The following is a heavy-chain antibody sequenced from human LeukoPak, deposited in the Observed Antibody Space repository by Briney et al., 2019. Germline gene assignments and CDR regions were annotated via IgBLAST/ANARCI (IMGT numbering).Heavy chain of an antibody. Sequence: ASVKVSCKASGYTFTGYYMHWVRQAPGQGLEWMGWINPNSGGTNYAQKFQGRVTMTRDTSISTAYMELSRLRSDDTAVYYCARVGPRGGYYFDYWGQGTLVTVSS. CDR3: ARVGPRGGYYFDY. J-gene: IGHJ4*02. CDR1: GYTFTGYY. D-gene: IGHD5-24*01. CDR2: INPNSGGT. V-gene: IGHV1-2*02.